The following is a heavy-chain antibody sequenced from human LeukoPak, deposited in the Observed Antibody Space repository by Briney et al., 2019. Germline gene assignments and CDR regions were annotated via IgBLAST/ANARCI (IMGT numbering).Heavy chain of an antibody. Sequence: GESLQISCKGSGYSFTSYWIGWVRQMPGKGLEWMGIIYPGDSDTRYSPSFQGQVTISADKSISTAYLQWSSLKASDTAMYYCARDDWNSNGAFDIWGQGTMVTVSS. J-gene: IGHJ3*02. V-gene: IGHV5-51*01. CDR1: GYSFTSYW. CDR2: IYPGDSDT. CDR3: ARDDWNSNGAFDI. D-gene: IGHD1-7*01.